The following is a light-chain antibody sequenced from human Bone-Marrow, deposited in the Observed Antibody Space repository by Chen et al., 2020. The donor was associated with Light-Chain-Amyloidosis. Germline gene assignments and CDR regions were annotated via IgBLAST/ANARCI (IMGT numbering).Light chain of an antibody. Sequence: SYELTQPSSVSVSPGQTARITCSGDVLANKYARWFQQKPGQAPVLVMYKDSERPSGITERFSGSSSGTTVTLTISGGQVEDEADYYCYSAADNNEGVFGGGTKLTVL. CDR1: VLANKY. V-gene: IGLV3-27*01. CDR3: YSAADNNEGV. J-gene: IGLJ2*01. CDR2: KDS.